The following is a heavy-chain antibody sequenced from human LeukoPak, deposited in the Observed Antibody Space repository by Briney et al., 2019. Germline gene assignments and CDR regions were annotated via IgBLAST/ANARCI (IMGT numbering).Heavy chain of an antibody. CDR2: IIPIFGTA. Sequence: ASVKVSCKASGGTFSSYAISWVRQAPGQGLEWMGGIIPIFGTASYAQKFQGRVTITTDESTSTAYMELSSLRSEDTAVYYCARVQLTERSSWFDPWGQGTLVTVSS. J-gene: IGHJ5*02. CDR3: ARVQLTERSSWFDP. D-gene: IGHD1-1*01. CDR1: GGTFSSYA. V-gene: IGHV1-69*05.